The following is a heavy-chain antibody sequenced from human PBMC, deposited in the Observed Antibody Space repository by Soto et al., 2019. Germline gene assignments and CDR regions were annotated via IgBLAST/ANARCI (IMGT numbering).Heavy chain of an antibody. V-gene: IGHV3-30*18. CDR1: GITFSSYG. Sequence: QVQLVESGGGVVQPGRSLRLSCAASGITFSSYGMHWVRQAPGKGVQRVAVISYDGSNKYYADSVKGRFTISRDNAKNPIYLQMNSLRAEDTAVYYFAKDQGPGDYVDYWGQGTLVTVSA. CDR2: ISYDGSNK. J-gene: IGHJ4*02. CDR3: AKDQGPGDYVDY.